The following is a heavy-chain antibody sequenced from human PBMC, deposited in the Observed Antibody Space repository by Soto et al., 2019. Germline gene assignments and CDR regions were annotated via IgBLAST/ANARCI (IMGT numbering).Heavy chain of an antibody. V-gene: IGHV1-18*01. CDR1: GYTFTSYG. CDR3: ARGRYGDY. J-gene: IGHJ4*02. Sequence: QVHLVQSGAEVKKPGASVKVSCKASGYTFTSYGITWVRQAPGQGLEWMGWISAHNGNTDYAQKPPGRGIVNQNTSTSTAYMELRSLISDDTAVYYCARGRYGDYWGQGALVTVSS. D-gene: IGHD1-1*01. CDR2: ISAHNGNT.